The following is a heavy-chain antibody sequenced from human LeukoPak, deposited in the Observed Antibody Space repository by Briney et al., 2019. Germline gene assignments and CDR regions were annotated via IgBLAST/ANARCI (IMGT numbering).Heavy chain of an antibody. CDR1: GFSVSRNY. D-gene: IGHD3-16*01. J-gene: IGHJ4*02. CDR2: ISSSSNYI. Sequence: GGSLRLSCAASGFSVSRNYMSWVRQAPGKGLEWVSSISSSSNYIYYADSVKGRFTISRDNAKNSLYLQMNSLRAEDTAVYYCARGNTVWDYWGQGILVTVSS. CDR3: ARGNTVWDY. V-gene: IGHV3-21*01.